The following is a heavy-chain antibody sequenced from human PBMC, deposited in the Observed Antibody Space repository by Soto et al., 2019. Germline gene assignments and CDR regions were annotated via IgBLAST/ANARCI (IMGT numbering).Heavy chain of an antibody. D-gene: IGHD6-13*01. V-gene: IGHV4-39*01. Sequence: NPSETLSLTCTVSGDSVRSGSNYWGWIRQPPRKGLEWIGTIYYSGRSYYNPSLKSRVTISVDTSKNQFSLKLSCVTAADTAVYYCARHYSSTWTAFDEWGQGILVTVSS. CDR3: ARHYSSTWTAFDE. CDR2: IYYSGRS. J-gene: IGHJ4*02. CDR1: GDSVRSGSNY.